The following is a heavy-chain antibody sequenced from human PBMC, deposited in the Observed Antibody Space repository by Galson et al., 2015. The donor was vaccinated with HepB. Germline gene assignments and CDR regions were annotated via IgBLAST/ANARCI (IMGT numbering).Heavy chain of an antibody. Sequence: SLRLSCAASGFTFSSYSMNWVRQAPGKGLEWVSYISSSSSTIYYADSVKGRFTISRDNAKNSLYLQMNSLRDEDTAVYYCARADNDIVVVPAATYLDYWGQGTLVTVSS. V-gene: IGHV3-48*02. CDR1: GFTFSSYS. J-gene: IGHJ4*02. CDR2: ISSSSSTI. CDR3: ARADNDIVVVPAATYLDY. D-gene: IGHD2-2*01.